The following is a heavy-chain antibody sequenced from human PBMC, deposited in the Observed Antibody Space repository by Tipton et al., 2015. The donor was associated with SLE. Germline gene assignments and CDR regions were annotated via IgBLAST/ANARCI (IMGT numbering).Heavy chain of an antibody. D-gene: IGHD3-10*01. J-gene: IGHJ6*03. CDR3: ARQGPLSYYYYYMDV. Sequence: TLSLTCAVYGGSFSGYYWSWIRQPPGKGLEWIGEINHSGSTNYNPSLKSRVTISVDTSKNQFSLKLSSVTAADTAVYYCARQGPLSYYYYYMDVWGKGTPVTVSS. CDR1: GGSFSGYY. CDR2: INHSGST. V-gene: IGHV4-34*01.